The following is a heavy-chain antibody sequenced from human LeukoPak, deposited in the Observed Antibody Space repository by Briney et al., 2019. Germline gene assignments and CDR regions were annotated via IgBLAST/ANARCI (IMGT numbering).Heavy chain of an antibody. CDR1: GFTVSSNS. CDR2: IYSDNT. Sequence: GGSLRLSRTVSGFTVSSNSMSWVRQAPGKGLEWVSFIYSDNTHYSDSVKGRFTISRDNAKNSLYLQMNSLRAEDTAVYYCARHVVAVGFDYWGQGTLVTVSS. CDR3: ARHVVAVGFDY. D-gene: IGHD3-22*01. J-gene: IGHJ4*02. V-gene: IGHV3-66*04.